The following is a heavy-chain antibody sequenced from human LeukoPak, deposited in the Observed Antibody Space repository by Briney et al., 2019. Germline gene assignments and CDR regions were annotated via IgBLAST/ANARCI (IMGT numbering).Heavy chain of an antibody. CDR1: GGSFSGYY. Sequence: SETLSLTCAVYGGSFSGYYWSWIRQPPGKGLEWIGEINHSGSTNYNPSLKSRVTISVDTSKNQFSLKLSSVTAADTAVYYCAKTRRGSSGLPNWFDPWGQGTLVTVSS. J-gene: IGHJ5*02. D-gene: IGHD3-22*01. CDR2: INHSGST. V-gene: IGHV4-34*01. CDR3: AKTRRGSSGLPNWFDP.